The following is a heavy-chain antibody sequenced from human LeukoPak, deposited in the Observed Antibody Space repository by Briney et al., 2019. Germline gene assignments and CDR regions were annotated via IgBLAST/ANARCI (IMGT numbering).Heavy chain of an antibody. CDR1: GYTFTSYY. CDR3: ARVRITMVRGVIISNGFDI. Sequence: ASVKVSCKASGYTFTSYYIHWVRQAPGQGLEWMGIINPSGGSTRYAQKFQGRVTMTRDTSISTAYMELSRLRSDDTAVYYCARVRITMVRGVIISNGFDIWGQGTMVTVSS. V-gene: IGHV1-46*01. CDR2: INPSGGST. D-gene: IGHD3-10*01. J-gene: IGHJ3*02.